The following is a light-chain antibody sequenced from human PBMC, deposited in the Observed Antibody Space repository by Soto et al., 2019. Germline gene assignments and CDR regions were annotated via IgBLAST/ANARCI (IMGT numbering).Light chain of an antibody. CDR2: LNSDGSH. CDR1: SGHSSYA. Sequence: QSVLTQSPSASASLGASVKLTCTLSSGHSSYAIAWHQQQPEKGPRYLMKLNSDGSHNKGDGIPDRFSGSTSGAERYLTISSLQSEDEADYYCQTGGTGTVVFGGGTQLTVL. V-gene: IGLV4-69*01. J-gene: IGLJ2*01. CDR3: QTGGTGTVV.